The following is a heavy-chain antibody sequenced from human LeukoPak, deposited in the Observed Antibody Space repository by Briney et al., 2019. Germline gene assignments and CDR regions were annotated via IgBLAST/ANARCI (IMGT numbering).Heavy chain of an antibody. CDR3: AKDGGKPVVVVAATPLNWFDP. D-gene: IGHD2-15*01. V-gene: IGHV3-30*18. Sequence: GGSLRLSCAASGFTFSSYGMHWVRQAPGKGLEWVAVISYDGSNKYCADSVKGRFTISRDNSKNTLYLQMNSLRAEDTAVYYCAKDGGKPVVVVAATPLNWFDPWGQGTLVTVSS. CDR2: ISYDGSNK. CDR1: GFTFSSYG. J-gene: IGHJ5*02.